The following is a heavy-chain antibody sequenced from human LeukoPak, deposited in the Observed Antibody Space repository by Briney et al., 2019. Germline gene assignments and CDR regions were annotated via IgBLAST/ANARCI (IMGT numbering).Heavy chain of an antibody. V-gene: IGHV4-59*11. J-gene: IGHJ6*03. CDR2: IYYSGST. D-gene: IGHD6-6*01. Sequence: SETLSLTCIVSGGSISSHYWSWIRQPPGKGLEWIGFIYYSGSTNYNPSFQSRVTISVDTSKSQFSLKLRSVTAADTAVYYCARDETRSSGDYHYYTDVWGKGTTVTVSS. CDR3: ARDETRSSGDYHYYTDV. CDR1: GGSISSHY.